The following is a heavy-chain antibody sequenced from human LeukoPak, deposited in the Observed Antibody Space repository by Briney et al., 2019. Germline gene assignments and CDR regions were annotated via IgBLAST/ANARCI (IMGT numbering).Heavy chain of an antibody. J-gene: IGHJ4*02. V-gene: IGHV3-30*03. CDR2: ISYDGSNK. CDR3: ARDHHYGDYVDY. CDR1: GFTFSSYG. Sequence: GGSLRLSCAASGFTFSSYGMHWVRQAPGKGLEWVAVISYDGSNKYYADSVKGRFTISRDNSKNSLYLQMNSLRAEDTAVYYCARDHHYGDYVDYWGQGTLVTVSS. D-gene: IGHD4-17*01.